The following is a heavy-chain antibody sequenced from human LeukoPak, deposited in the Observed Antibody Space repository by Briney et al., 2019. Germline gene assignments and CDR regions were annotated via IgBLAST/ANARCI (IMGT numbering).Heavy chain of an antibody. CDR1: GFTFRTYA. Sequence: SGGSLRLSCTASGFTFRTYAMNWVRQAPGKGLEWLSGISGSGNGTYYADSVKGRFTISRDNSKNMVYLQMNSLTVEDAATYYCAKRTMSAFDSWGQGTLLIVSS. CDR2: ISGSGNGT. D-gene: IGHD5-24*01. V-gene: IGHV3-23*01. J-gene: IGHJ4*02. CDR3: AKRTMSAFDS.